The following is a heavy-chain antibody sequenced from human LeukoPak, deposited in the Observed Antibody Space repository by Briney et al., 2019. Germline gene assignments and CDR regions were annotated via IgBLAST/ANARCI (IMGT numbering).Heavy chain of an antibody. CDR3: ARDYSSSWYADAFDI. J-gene: IGHJ3*02. CDR1: GFTFSSYS. Sequence: PGGSLRLSCAASGFTFSSYSMNWVRQAPGKGPEWVSSISSSSSYIYYADSVKGRFTISRDNAKNSLYLQMNSLRAEDTAVYYCARDYSSSWYADAFDIWGQGTMVTVSS. V-gene: IGHV3-21*01. CDR2: ISSSSSYI. D-gene: IGHD6-13*01.